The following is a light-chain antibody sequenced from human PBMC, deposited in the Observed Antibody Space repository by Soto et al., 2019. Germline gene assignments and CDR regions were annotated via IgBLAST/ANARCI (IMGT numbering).Light chain of an antibody. CDR3: QQYNNWRT. J-gene: IGKJ1*01. CDR2: GAS. Sequence: EIVMTQSPATLSVSPGERATLSCRASQSVSSNLAWYQQKPGQAPRLLIYGASTRATGIPARFSGSGSGTECTLTISSLQSEDVAVYDCQQYNNWRTFGQGTKVEIK. CDR1: QSVSSN. V-gene: IGKV3-15*01.